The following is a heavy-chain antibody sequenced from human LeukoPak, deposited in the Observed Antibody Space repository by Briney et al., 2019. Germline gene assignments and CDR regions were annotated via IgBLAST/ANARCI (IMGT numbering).Heavy chain of an antibody. CDR3: AQAYYYDSGGYYGY. D-gene: IGHD3-22*01. J-gene: IGHJ4*02. Sequence: ASVKVSCKASGYTFTGYYMHWVRQAPGQGLEWMGWINPNSGGTNYAQKFQGRVTMTRDTSISTAYMELSRLRSDDTAVYYCAQAYYYDSGGYYGYWGQGTLVTVSS. CDR1: GYTFTGYY. CDR2: INPNSGGT. V-gene: IGHV1-2*02.